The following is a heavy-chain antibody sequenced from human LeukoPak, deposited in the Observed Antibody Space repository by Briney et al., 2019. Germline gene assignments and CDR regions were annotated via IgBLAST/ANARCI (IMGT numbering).Heavy chain of an antibody. Sequence: GGSLRLSCAASGFTFTDWYMSWIRQAPGKGLEWLSYISSSSSDISYADSVKGRFTISRDNAKKSLYLQMSSLRAEDTAVYYCAKDGYSSGWYFDYWGQGTLVTVSS. V-gene: IGHV3-11*05. CDR3: AKDGYSSGWYFDY. CDR1: GFTFTDWY. CDR2: ISSSSSDI. D-gene: IGHD6-19*01. J-gene: IGHJ4*02.